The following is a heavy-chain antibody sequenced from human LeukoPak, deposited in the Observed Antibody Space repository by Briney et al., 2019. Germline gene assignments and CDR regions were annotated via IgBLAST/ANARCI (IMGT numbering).Heavy chain of an antibody. CDR1: GYSFTSYW. D-gene: IGHD5-12*01. Sequence: GESLRISYKGSGYSFTSYWISWVRQMPGEGLEWMGRIDPTDSYTNYNPSFQGHVTISADKSISTAYLQWSSLKASDTAMYYCATGLRSAFDIWGHGTMVTVSS. J-gene: IGHJ3*02. CDR3: ATGLRSAFDI. CDR2: IDPTDSYT. V-gene: IGHV5-10-1*01.